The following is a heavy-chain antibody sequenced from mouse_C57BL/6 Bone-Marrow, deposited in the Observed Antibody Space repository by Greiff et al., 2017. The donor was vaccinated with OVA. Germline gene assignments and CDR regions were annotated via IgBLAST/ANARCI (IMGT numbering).Heavy chain of an antibody. CDR1: GYTFTSYW. D-gene: IGHD3-3*01. CDR2: IYPGSGST. CDR3: ARGGQAWFAY. J-gene: IGHJ3*01. Sequence: QVQLQQPGAELVKPGASVKMSCKASGYTFTSYWITWVKQRPGQGLEWIGDIYPGSGSTKYNEKFKSKATMTVDTSSSTAYKQLSSLTSEDSAVYYCARGGQAWFAYWGQGTLVTVSA. V-gene: IGHV1-55*01.